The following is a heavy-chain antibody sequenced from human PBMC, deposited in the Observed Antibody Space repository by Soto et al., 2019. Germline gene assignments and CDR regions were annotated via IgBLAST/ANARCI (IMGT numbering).Heavy chain of an antibody. J-gene: IGHJ6*02. CDR2: INPSGGST. CDR3: ARQKMDALSPRGMDV. CDR1: GGTFSSYA. V-gene: IGHV1-46*01. D-gene: IGHD2-2*01. Sequence: ASVKVSCKASGGTFSSYAISWVRQAPGQGLEWMGIINPSGGSTSYAQKFQGRVTMTRDTSTSKVDMELSSLRSEDTAVYYCARQKMDALSPRGMDVWGQGTTVTVS.